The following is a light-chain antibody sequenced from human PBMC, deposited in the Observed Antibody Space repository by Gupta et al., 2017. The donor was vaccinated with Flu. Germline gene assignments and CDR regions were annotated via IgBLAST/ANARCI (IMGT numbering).Light chain of an antibody. Sequence: QSALTQPASVSGSPGQSITISCTGTSSEVGRYNYVSWYQNHPGKAPKLIIYEVNNRPSGIPNRFSASKSGNTASLTLSGLQAEDEADYYCSSYTSSSTWVFGGGTTLTVL. CDR2: EVN. CDR1: SSEVGRYNY. J-gene: IGLJ3*02. CDR3: SSYTSSSTWV. V-gene: IGLV2-14*01.